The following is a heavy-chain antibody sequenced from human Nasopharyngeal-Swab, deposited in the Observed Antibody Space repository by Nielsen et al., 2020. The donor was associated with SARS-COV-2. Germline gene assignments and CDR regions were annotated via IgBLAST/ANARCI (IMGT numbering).Heavy chain of an antibody. CDR2: ISPYNGNT. D-gene: IGHD6-19*01. CDR1: GYTFPNYG. Sequence: ASVKVSCKASGYTFPNYGIFWVQQAPGQGLECMGWISPYNGNTNYAQTVQGRVTMTTDTSTTKAYMELRSLRSDDTAVYYCARDPSGWGAYSDYWGQETLVTVSS. J-gene: IGHJ4*02. V-gene: IGHV1-18*01. CDR3: ARDPSGWGAYSDY.